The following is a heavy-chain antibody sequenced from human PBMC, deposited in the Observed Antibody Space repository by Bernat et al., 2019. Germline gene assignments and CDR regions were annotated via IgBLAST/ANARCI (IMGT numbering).Heavy chain of an antibody. V-gene: IGHV3-11*05. Sequence: QVQLVESGGGLVKPGGSLRFSCAASGFTFSDYYMSWIRQAPGKGLDGVSYISSSSSYTNYADSVKGRFTISRDNAKNSLYLQMNSLRAEDMAVYYCARGTSTSAPYMDVWGKGTTVTVSS. CDR2: ISSSSSYT. CDR3: ARGTSTSAPYMDV. CDR1: GFTFSDYY. J-gene: IGHJ6*03.